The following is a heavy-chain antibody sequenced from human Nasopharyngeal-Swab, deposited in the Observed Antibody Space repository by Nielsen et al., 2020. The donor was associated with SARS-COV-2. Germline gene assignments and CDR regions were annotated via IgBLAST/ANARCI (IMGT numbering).Heavy chain of an antibody. D-gene: IGHD3-10*01. CDR2: MSYDGGNQ. J-gene: IGHJ3*02. CDR1: GFTFTGFA. CDR3: ARGLYYYGSGSLTGGI. Sequence: GGSLRLSCVASGFTFTGFAMHWVRQAPGKGLAWVAVMSYDGGNQSYGDSVKGRFTISRDNSKNALYLEMNSLRVADTAVYYCARGLYYYGSGSLTGGIWGQGTMVTVSS. V-gene: IGHV3-30-3*01.